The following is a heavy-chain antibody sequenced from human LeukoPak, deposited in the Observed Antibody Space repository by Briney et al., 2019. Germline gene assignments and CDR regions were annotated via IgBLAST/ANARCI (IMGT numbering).Heavy chain of an antibody. CDR2: ISGRGASK. Sequence: QSGGSLRLSCAVSGLTFNNYAMSWVRQAPGKGLEWVSGISGRGASKYYADSVKGRFTISRDNSKNTLYLQMNSLRAEDTAVYYCAKDFPYYYDTSGYYHDYWGQGTLVTVSS. J-gene: IGHJ4*02. CDR3: AKDFPYYYDTSGYYHDY. V-gene: IGHV3-23*01. D-gene: IGHD3-22*01. CDR1: GLTFNNYA.